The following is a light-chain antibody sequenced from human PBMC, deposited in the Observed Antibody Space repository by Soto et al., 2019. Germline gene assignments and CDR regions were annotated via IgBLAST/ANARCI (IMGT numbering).Light chain of an antibody. Sequence: AIQMTQSPSSLSASVGDRVTITCRASQGIRNDLGWYQQKPGKAPKLLIYAASSLQSGVPSRFSSSGSGTDFTLTISSLPPEDFATYYCLQDYNYPGTFGGGTKVEIK. CDR3: LQDYNYPGT. V-gene: IGKV1-6*01. J-gene: IGKJ4*01. CDR2: AAS. CDR1: QGIRND.